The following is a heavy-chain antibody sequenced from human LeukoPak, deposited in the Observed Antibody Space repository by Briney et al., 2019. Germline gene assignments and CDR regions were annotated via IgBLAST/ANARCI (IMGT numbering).Heavy chain of an antibody. V-gene: IGHV3-21*01. Sequence: GSLRLSCSASRFTFSSYTMNWVRQAPGKGLEWVSSIDPSSTYIYYADSVKGRFTISRDNAQNSLYLQMNSLRAEDTAVYYCTRGSYGDYEYWGQGTLVTVSS. CDR3: TRGSYGDYEY. CDR1: RFTFSSYT. J-gene: IGHJ4*02. D-gene: IGHD4-17*01. CDR2: IDPSSTYI.